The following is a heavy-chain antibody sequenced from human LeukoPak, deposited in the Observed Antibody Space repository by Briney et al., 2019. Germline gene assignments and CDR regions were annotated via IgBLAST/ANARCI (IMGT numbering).Heavy chain of an antibody. CDR3: ARGGAPGFYFDC. Sequence: GGSLRLSCAASGFTVSSNYMSWVRQAPGKGLEWVSIIYSGGNTYYADSVKGRFTISRDNPKNTLYLQMNTLRAEDTAVYYCARGGAPGFYFDCWGQGTLVTVSS. CDR1: GFTVSSNY. D-gene: IGHD3-10*01. V-gene: IGHV3-66*01. J-gene: IGHJ4*02. CDR2: IYSGGNT.